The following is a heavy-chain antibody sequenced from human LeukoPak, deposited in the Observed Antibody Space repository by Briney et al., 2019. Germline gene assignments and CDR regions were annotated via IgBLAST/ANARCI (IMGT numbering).Heavy chain of an antibody. CDR1: GFTFGDFG. J-gene: IGHJ4*02. V-gene: IGHV3-33*01. Sequence: GGSLRLSCAAAGFTFGDFGMHWVRQAPGKGLEWVALIWKDGSDEFYADSVKGRFTISRDNSRNTLSLQMNGLRGEDTAVYYCAREEAFQLEASLDQWGQGTLVTVSS. CDR3: AREEAFQLEASLDQ. CDR2: IWKDGSDE. D-gene: IGHD3-3*01.